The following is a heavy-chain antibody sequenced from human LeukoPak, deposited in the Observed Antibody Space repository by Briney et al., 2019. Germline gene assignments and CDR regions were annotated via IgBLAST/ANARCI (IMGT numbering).Heavy chain of an antibody. Sequence: TGGSLRLSCAASGFTFSSYGMHWVRHAPGKGLEWVAVIWYDGSNKYYADSVKGRFTISRDNSKNTLYLQMNSLRAEDTAVYYCARDPPYCSSTSCYPLYYFDYWGQGTLVTVSS. V-gene: IGHV3-33*01. CDR2: IWYDGSNK. CDR1: GFTFSSYG. CDR3: ARDPPYCSSTSCYPLYYFDY. J-gene: IGHJ4*02. D-gene: IGHD2-2*01.